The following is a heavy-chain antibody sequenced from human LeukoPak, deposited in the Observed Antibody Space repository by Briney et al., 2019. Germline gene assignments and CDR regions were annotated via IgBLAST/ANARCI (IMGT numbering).Heavy chain of an antibody. V-gene: IGHV3-23*01. D-gene: IGHD3-22*01. Sequence: GGSLRLSCAASGFTFSSYAMSWVRQAPGKGLEWVSAISGSGGSTYYADSVKGRFTISRDNSKNTLYLQMNSLRVEDTAVFYCAKDGYFERSGYNRGAEYFQHWGQGTLVTVSS. CDR3: AKDGYFERSGYNRGAEYFQH. CDR2: ISGSGGST. CDR1: GFTFSSYA. J-gene: IGHJ1*01.